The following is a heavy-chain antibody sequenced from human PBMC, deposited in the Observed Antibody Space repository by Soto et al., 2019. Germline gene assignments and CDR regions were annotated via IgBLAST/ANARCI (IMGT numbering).Heavy chain of an antibody. D-gene: IGHD3-10*01. Sequence: SETLSLTCTVSGGSISSGGYYWSWIRQHPGKGLEWIGYIYYSGSTYYNPSLKSRVTISVDTSKNQFSLKLSSVTAADTAVYYCARDRATMVRGVIVAYYYYYYGMDVWGQGTTVTVSS. V-gene: IGHV4-31*03. CDR3: ARDRATMVRGVIVAYYYYYYGMDV. CDR2: IYYSGST. CDR1: GGSISSGGYY. J-gene: IGHJ6*02.